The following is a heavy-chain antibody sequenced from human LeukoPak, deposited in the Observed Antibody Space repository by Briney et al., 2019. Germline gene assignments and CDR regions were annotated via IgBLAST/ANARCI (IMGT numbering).Heavy chain of an antibody. J-gene: IGHJ3*02. CDR3: ARGGSSRYNYNAFDI. CDR1: GIVFSGYE. CDR2: ISISGTTI. V-gene: IGHV3-48*03. D-gene: IGHD3-22*01. Sequence: PGGSLRLSCAASGIVFSGYEMNWVRQAPGKGLEWVSYISISGTTIYNSDSEGRFTISRDNAKNSLYLQMNSLRAEDTAVYYCARGGSSRYNYNAFDIWGRGTMVTVSS.